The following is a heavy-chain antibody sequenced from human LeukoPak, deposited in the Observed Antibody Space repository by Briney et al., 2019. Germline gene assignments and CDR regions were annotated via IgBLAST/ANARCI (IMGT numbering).Heavy chain of an antibody. CDR3: ARLKLHFDFSTGNHYYFDS. Sequence: SETLSLTCNVSGSISSHYWSWIWQSPGKGLEWIGHIYYRGSTDYNPSLKSRVTISVATSKNQFSLKLTSVTAADTAVYYCARLKLHFDFSTGNHYYFDSWGQGTLVIVSS. CDR1: GSISSHY. V-gene: IGHV4-59*08. J-gene: IGHJ4*01. CDR2: IYYRGST. D-gene: IGHD3/OR15-3a*01.